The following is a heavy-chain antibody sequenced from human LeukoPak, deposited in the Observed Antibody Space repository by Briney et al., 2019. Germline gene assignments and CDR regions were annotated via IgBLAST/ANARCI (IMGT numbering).Heavy chain of an antibody. D-gene: IGHD2-8*01. CDR1: GGSISSYY. CDR3: ARDYAMMNAFDI. J-gene: IGHJ3*02. Sequence: PSETLSLTCTVSGGSISSYYWSWIRQPAGKGLEWIGYIYYSGSTNYNPSLKSRVTISVDTSKNQFSLKLSSVTAADTAVYYCARDYAMMNAFDIWGQGTMATVSS. V-gene: IGHV4-59*01. CDR2: IYYSGST.